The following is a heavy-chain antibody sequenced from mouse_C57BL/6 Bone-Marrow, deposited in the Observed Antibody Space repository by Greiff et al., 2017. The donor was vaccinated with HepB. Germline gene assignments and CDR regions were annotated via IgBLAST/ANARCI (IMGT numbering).Heavy chain of an antibody. J-gene: IGHJ1*03. Sequence: EVMLVESGGGLVQPGGSMKLSCVASGFTFSNYWMNWVRQSPEKGLEWVAQIRLKSDNYATHYAESVKGRFTISRDDSKSSVYLQMNNLRAEDTGIYYCTYYDYVHWYFDVWGTGTTVTVSS. V-gene: IGHV6-3*01. CDR1: GFTFSNYW. CDR3: TYYDYVHWYFDV. D-gene: IGHD2-4*01. CDR2: IRLKSDNYAT.